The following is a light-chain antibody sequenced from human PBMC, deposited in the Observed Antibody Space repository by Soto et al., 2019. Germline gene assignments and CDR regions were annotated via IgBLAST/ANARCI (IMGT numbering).Light chain of an antibody. J-gene: IGLJ1*01. Sequence: QSALTQPASVSGSPGQSIGISCTGTSSDVGGYDYVSWYQQHPDKAPKLIIYEVTKRPSGVSNRFSGSKSGNTASLTISGLQPDDEADYYCSIHTSGDTRVFGSGTKLTVL. V-gene: IGLV2-14*01. CDR2: EVT. CDR3: SIHTSGDTRV. CDR1: SSDVGGYDY.